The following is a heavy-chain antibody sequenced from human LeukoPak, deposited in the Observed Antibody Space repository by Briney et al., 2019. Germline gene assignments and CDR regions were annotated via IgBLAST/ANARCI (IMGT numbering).Heavy chain of an antibody. D-gene: IGHD2-2*01. CDR3: ARDSRGNIVVVPAAQTDAFDI. CDR2: ISSSSSYI. V-gene: IGHV3-21*01. Sequence: PGGSLRLSCAASGFTFSSYSMNWVRQAPGKGLEWVSSISSSSSYIYYAGSVKGRFTISRDNAKNSLYLQMNSLRAEDTAVYYCARDSRGNIVVVPAAQTDAFDIWGQGTMVTVSS. CDR1: GFTFSSYS. J-gene: IGHJ3*02.